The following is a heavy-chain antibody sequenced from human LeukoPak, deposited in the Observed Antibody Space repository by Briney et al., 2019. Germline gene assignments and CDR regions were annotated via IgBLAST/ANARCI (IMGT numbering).Heavy chain of an antibody. D-gene: IGHD3-22*01. Sequence: PGGSLRLSCAASGFTFSSYGMHWVRQAPGKGLEWVAFIRYDGSNKYYADSVKGRFTISRDNSKNTLYLQMNSLRAEDTAVYYCASSNTYYYDRRPRGAFDIWGQGTMVTVSS. CDR3: ASSNTYYYDRRPRGAFDI. CDR2: IRYDGSNK. CDR1: GFTFSSYG. J-gene: IGHJ3*02. V-gene: IGHV3-30*02.